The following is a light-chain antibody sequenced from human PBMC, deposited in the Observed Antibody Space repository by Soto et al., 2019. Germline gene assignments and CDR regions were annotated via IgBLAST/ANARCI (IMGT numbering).Light chain of an antibody. Sequence: EIVLTQSPGTLSLSPGERATLSCRASQSVSSSYLAEYQQKPGQAPRLLIYGASSRATGIPDRFSGSGSGTDFTLTISRLEPEDFAVYYCQQYGSSSWTFGQGTKVEIK. CDR3: QQYGSSSWT. J-gene: IGKJ1*01. CDR2: GAS. CDR1: QSVSSSY. V-gene: IGKV3-20*01.